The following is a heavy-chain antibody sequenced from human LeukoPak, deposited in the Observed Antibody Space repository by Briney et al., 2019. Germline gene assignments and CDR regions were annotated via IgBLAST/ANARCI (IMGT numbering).Heavy chain of an antibody. J-gene: IGHJ4*02. D-gene: IGHD2-2*01. Sequence: GGSLRLSCAASGFTFSSYWMSWVRQAPGKGLEWVANIKQDGSEKYYVDSVKGRFTISRDNAKNSLYLQMNSLRAEDTAVYYCAREGYCSSTSCYGVDYCGQGTLVTVSS. CDR2: IKQDGSEK. V-gene: IGHV3-7*01. CDR1: GFTFSSYW. CDR3: AREGYCSSTSCYGVDY.